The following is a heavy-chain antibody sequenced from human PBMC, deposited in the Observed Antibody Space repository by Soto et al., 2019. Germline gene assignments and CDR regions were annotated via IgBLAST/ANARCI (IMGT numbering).Heavy chain of an antibody. D-gene: IGHD1-7*01. V-gene: IGHV4-59*01. J-gene: IGHJ5*02. CDR2: IYYSGST. CDR1: GGSISSYY. Sequence: QVQLQESGPGLVKPSETLSLTCTVSGGSISSYYWSWIRQPPGKGLEWIGYIYYSGSTNYNPSLKSRVTISVDTSKNQFSLKLSSVTAADTAVYYCARGLAAFTIGAGTMCFDPWGQGTLVTVSS. CDR3: ARGLAAFTIGAGTMCFDP.